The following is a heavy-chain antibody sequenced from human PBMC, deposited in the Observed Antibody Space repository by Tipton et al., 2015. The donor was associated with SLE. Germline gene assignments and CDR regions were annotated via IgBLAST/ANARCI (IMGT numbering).Heavy chain of an antibody. Sequence: TLSLTCAVSGYSISSGYYWGWIRQPPGKGLEWIGSIYHSGSTYYNPSLKSRVTISVDTSKNQFSLKLISVTAADTAVYYCARGGDFWYYMDVWGKGTTVTVSS. J-gene: IGHJ6*03. CDR1: GYSISSGYY. CDR2: IYHSGST. D-gene: IGHD3-3*01. CDR3: ARGGDFWYYMDV. V-gene: IGHV4-38-2*01.